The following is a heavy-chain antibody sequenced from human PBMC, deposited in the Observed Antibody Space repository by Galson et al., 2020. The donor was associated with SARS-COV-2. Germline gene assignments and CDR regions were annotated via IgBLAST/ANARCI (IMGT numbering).Heavy chain of an antibody. CDR3: ASCHCSGGSCYFYYGMDV. J-gene: IGHJ6*02. Sequence: TGGSLRLSCAASGFTFSSYAMHWVRQAPGKGLEWVAVISYDGSNKYYADSVKGRFTISRDNSKNTLYLQMNSLRAEDTAVYYCASCHCSGGSCYFYYGMDVWGQGTMVTVSS. CDR2: ISYDGSNK. CDR1: GFTFSSYA. V-gene: IGHV3-30-3*01. D-gene: IGHD2-15*01.